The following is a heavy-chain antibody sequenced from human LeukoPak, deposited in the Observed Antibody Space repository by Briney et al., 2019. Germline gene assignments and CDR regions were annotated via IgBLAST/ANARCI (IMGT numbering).Heavy chain of an antibody. CDR2: INPNYGGT. D-gene: IGHD3-16*01. CDR1: GYSSTSYY. V-gene: IGHV1-46*01. CDR3: ARDQGRTADYVWGTYFDY. Sequence: GASVKVSCKASGYSSTSYYIHWVRQAPGQGLEWMGMINPNYGGTAYAQMFKGGVTLTRDTSTSTVYMELSSLKSEDTAAYFCARDQGRTADYVWGTYFDYWGQGALVTVSS. J-gene: IGHJ4*02.